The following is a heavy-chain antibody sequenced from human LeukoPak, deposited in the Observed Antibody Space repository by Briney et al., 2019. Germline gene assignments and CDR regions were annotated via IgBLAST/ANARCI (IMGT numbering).Heavy chain of an antibody. Sequence: ASVKVSCKASGYTFTGYYMHWVRQAPGQGLEWMGRINPNSGGTNYAQKFQGRVTMTRDTSISTAYMELSRLTSDDTAVYYCARVLDYGDYPPRYWGQGTLVTVSS. J-gene: IGHJ4*02. CDR3: ARVLDYGDYPPRY. CDR1: GYTFTGYY. V-gene: IGHV1-2*06. CDR2: INPNSGGT. D-gene: IGHD4-17*01.